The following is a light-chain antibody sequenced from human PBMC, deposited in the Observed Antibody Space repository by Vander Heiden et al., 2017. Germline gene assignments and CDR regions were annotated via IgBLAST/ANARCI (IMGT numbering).Light chain of an antibody. V-gene: IGKV1-39*01. CDR2: AAS. J-gene: IGKJ2*01. CDR3: QRRDSTPYT. Sequence: DIQMTQSPSSLSASVGDRVTITCRASQSISNYLNWYQQKPGKAPKLLIYAASSFKSGVPSRFSGSGSETDFTFTISRRQPEDFATYYCQRRDSTPYTFGPGTKLEIK. CDR1: QSISNY.